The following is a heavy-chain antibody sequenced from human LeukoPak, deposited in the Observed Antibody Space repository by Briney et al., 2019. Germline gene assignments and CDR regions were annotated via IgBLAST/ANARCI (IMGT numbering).Heavy chain of an antibody. V-gene: IGHV4-4*02. CDR1: GGSISSSNW. Sequence: PSETLSLTCAVSGGSISSSNWWSWVRQPPGKGLEWIGEIYHSGSTNYNPSLKSRVTISVDKSKNQFSLKLSSVTAADTAVYYCARGKRVLYSSGWYGIQNWGQGTLVTVSS. J-gene: IGHJ4*02. D-gene: IGHD6-19*01. CDR3: ARGKRVLYSSGWYGIQN. CDR2: IYHSGST.